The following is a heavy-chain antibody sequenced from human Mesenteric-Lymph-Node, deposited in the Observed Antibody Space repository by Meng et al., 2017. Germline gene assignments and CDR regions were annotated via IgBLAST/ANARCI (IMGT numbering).Heavy chain of an antibody. D-gene: IGHD5-24*01. CDR3: ARKRDGYNPFDD. CDR2: IYYSGSI. CDR1: GGSISSGGYY. J-gene: IGHJ4*02. Sequence: QAQLQESGPGLVKPSQTLSLTCTVSGGSISSGGYYWSWIRQHPGKGLEWIGYIYYSGSIYYNPSLKSRVTMSVDTSKNQFSLKLSSVTAVDTAVYYCARKRDGYNPFDDWGQGTLVTV. V-gene: IGHV4-31*03.